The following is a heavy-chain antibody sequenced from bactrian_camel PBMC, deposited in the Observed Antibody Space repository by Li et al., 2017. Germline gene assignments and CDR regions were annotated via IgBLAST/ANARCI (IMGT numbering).Heavy chain of an antibody. CDR3: AAASGSILWDRYGLLLRPVTYKY. Sequence: VQLVESGGGSVQAGGSRRLSCTPSGSIYYDNCMGWIRQAPGKEREGVAVIDRDGSSSYADSVKGRFTISKDNAWNTLYLQMNSLKPEDTAMYYCAAASGSILWDRYGLLLRPVTYKYWGQGTQVTVS. V-gene: IGHV3S53*01. CDR2: IDRDGSS. CDR1: GSIYYDNC. J-gene: IGHJ4*01. D-gene: IGHD2*01.